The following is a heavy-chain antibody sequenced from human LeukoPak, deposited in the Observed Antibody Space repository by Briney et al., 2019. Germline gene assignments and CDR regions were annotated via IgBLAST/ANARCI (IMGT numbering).Heavy chain of an antibody. J-gene: IGHJ4*02. D-gene: IGHD2-8*01. CDR2: TNSGGTST. V-gene: IGHV3-23*01. Sequence: GGSLRLFCATSGFPFSDFSMRWARQAPGKGLEWISTTNSGGTSTYYAESVKRRFTIHRDNSKNKLYLQRSSLRVEDTAVYYCAKQSYARSLGEGGPGTLVSVSS. CDR1: GFPFSDFS. CDR3: AKQSYARSLGE.